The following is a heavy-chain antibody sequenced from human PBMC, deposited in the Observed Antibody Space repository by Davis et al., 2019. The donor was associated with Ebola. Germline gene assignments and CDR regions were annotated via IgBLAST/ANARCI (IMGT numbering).Heavy chain of an antibody. D-gene: IGHD6-19*01. Sequence: GESPKTPCQCPGYSYTSYWISWVRQLPGKGLEWMGRIDPSDSYTNHSPSFQGHVTISADKSISTAYLQWSSLKASDTAMYYCARHVAVAGGGWFDPWGQGTLVTVSS. CDR1: GYSYTSYW. V-gene: IGHV5-10-1*01. CDR3: ARHVAVAGGGWFDP. J-gene: IGHJ5*02. CDR2: IDPSDSYT.